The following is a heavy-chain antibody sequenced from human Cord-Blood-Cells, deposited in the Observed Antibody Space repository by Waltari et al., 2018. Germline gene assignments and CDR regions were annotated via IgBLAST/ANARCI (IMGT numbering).Heavy chain of an antibody. CDR1: GYTFTSYD. CDR3: ARGASSIAAAGTYY. D-gene: IGHD6-13*01. CDR2: MNPNSGNT. V-gene: IGHV1-8*01. J-gene: IGHJ4*02. Sequence: QVQLVQSGAEVKKPGASVKVSCKASGYTFTSYDINWVRQATGQGLEWMGWMNPNSGNTVYAQKFQGRVTMTRNTSISTAYMELSSLRSEDTAVYYCARGASSIAAAGTYYWGQGTLVTVSS.